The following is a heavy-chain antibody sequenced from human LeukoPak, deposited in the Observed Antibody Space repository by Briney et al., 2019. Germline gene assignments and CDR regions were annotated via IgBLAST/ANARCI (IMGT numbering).Heavy chain of an antibody. D-gene: IGHD3-3*01. CDR2: IKSKTDGGTT. Sequence: PGGSLRLSCAASGFTFSNAWMSWVRQAPGKGLEWVGRIKSKTDGGTTDYAAPVKGRFTISRDDSKNTLYPQMNSLKTEDTAVYYCTSTYDFWSGYRYWGQGTLVTVSS. V-gene: IGHV3-15*01. J-gene: IGHJ4*02. CDR1: GFTFSNAW. CDR3: TSTYDFWSGYRY.